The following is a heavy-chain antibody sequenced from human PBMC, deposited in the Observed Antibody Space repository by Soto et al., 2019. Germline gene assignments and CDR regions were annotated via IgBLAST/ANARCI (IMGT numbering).Heavy chain of an antibody. CDR3: AKGGGGDHGY. V-gene: IGHV3-23*04. D-gene: IGHD2-21*02. CDR1: GFIFTTSD. CDR2: ITITGDTT. Sequence: EVQLVESEGGLVQPGGSLRLSCEASGFIFTTSDMSWVRQAPGKGLEWISSITITGDTTHYADSVKGRFTISRDNSRNTVYFPMNNLRGDVPAGYYWAKGGGGDHGYWGQGTLVAVSS. J-gene: IGHJ4*02.